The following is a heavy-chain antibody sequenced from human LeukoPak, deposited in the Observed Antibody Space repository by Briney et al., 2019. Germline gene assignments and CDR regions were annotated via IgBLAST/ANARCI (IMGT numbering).Heavy chain of an antibody. Sequence: EASVKVSCKASGYTFTGYYMHWVRQAPGQGLEWMGGIIPIFGTANYAQKFQGRVTITTDESTSTAYMELSSLRSEDTAVYYCARAEIAATGKLDYWGQGTLVTVSS. CDR3: ARAEIAATGKLDY. V-gene: IGHV1-69*05. D-gene: IGHD6-13*01. CDR2: IIPIFGTA. J-gene: IGHJ4*02. CDR1: GYTFTGYY.